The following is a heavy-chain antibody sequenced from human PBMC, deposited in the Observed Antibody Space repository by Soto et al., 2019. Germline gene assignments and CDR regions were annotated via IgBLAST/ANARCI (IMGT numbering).Heavy chain of an antibody. D-gene: IGHD3-16*01. CDR1: GGTFSSYT. V-gene: IGHV1-69*02. Sequence: QVQLVQSGAEVKKPGSSVKVSCKASGGTFSSYTISWVRQAPGQGLEWMGRIIPILGIANYAQKFQGRVTITADKSTSTDDVELSSLRSEDTAVYYCARGRSAVGARAGDALDIWGQGTMVTVSS. J-gene: IGHJ3*02. CDR2: IIPILGIA. CDR3: ARGRSAVGARAGDALDI.